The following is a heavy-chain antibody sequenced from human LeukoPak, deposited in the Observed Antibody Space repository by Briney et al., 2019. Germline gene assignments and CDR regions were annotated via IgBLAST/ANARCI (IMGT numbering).Heavy chain of an antibody. CDR2: ISYDGSNK. Sequence: GGSLSLSCAASGFTFSSYGMHWVRQAPGKGLEWVALISYDGSNKDYADSVKGRFTISRDNSKNTLYLRMNSLRAEDTAVYYCAKDTRADYWGQGILVTVSS. D-gene: IGHD2-15*01. V-gene: IGHV3-30*18. CDR3: AKDTRADY. CDR1: GFTFSSYG. J-gene: IGHJ4*02.